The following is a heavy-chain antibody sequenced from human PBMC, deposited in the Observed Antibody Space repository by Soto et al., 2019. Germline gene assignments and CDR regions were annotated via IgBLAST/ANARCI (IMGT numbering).Heavy chain of an antibody. CDR3: ARDCMGRSSTSCYSGAFDI. D-gene: IGHD2-2*01. CDR2: INAGNGNT. CDR1: GYTFTSYA. V-gene: IGHV1-3*01. Sequence: ASVKVSCKASGYTFTSYAMHWVRQAPGQRLEWMGWINAGNGNTKYSQKFQGRVTMTRDTSTSTAYMELRSLRSDDTAVYYCARDCMGRSSTSCYSGAFDIWGQGTMVTVSS. J-gene: IGHJ3*02.